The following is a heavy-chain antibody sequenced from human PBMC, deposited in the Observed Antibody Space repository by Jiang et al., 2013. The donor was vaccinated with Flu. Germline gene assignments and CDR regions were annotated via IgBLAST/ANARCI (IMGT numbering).Heavy chain of an antibody. CDR2: IYSSGST. CDR1: GDSVSSGNFY. Sequence: LLKPSETLSLTCTVSGDSVSSGNFYWSWIRQPPGKGLEYIGYIYSSGSTNYNPSLKSRVTTSVDTSNNHFSLKLISVTAADTAIYYCVRGRYYDSSAYYIFDDWGQGNLVTVSS. D-gene: IGHD3-22*01. V-gene: IGHV4-61*01. CDR3: VRGRYYDSSAYYIFDD. J-gene: IGHJ4*02.